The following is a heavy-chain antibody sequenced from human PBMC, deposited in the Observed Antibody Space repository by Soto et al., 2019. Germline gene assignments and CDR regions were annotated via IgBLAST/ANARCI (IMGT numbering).Heavy chain of an antibody. D-gene: IGHD1-26*01. CDR1: GFRFRTRA. J-gene: IGHJ5*01. V-gene: IGHV3-23*01. CDR3: TTHEEGAPWAGGFDS. Sequence: HPGGSLRLSCAASGFRFRTRAMSWVRQAPGKGLEWVASIRPGGDSTYYADSVKGRFAVPRDNSNVTLYLQMDSLRVEDTAIYYCTTHEEGAPWAGGFDSWGQGTLVTVSS. CDR2: IRPGGDST.